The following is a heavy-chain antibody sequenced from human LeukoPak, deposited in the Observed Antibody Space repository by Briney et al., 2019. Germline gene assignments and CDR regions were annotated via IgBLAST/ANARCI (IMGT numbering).Heavy chain of an antibody. CDR3: ARDRLPMIVHAAFDI. V-gene: IGHV3-30-3*01. CDR2: ISYDGSNK. J-gene: IGHJ3*02. CDR1: GFTFNSYA. D-gene: IGHD3-22*01. Sequence: GGSLRLSCAASGFTFNSYAVHWARQAPGKGLEWVAVISYDGSNKYYANSVKGRFTISRDNSKSTLYLQMNSLRAEDTAVYYCARDRLPMIVHAAFDIWGQGTTVTVSS.